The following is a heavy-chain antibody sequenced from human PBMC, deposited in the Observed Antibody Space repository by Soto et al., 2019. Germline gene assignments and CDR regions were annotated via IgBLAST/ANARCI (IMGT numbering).Heavy chain of an antibody. J-gene: IGHJ4*02. CDR2: INPSGGT. CDR3: ARVLAPRASRDFDY. V-gene: IGHV4-34*01. D-gene: IGHD6-6*01. Sequence: QVQLQQWGAGLLKPSETLSLTCAVYGGSFSTDYWSWIRQPPGKGLEWIGEINPSGGTNYNPSLKSRVTISVATSKNQFSLKLSSVTAAATAVYYCARVLAPRASRDFDYWGQGTLVTVSS. CDR1: GGSFSTDY.